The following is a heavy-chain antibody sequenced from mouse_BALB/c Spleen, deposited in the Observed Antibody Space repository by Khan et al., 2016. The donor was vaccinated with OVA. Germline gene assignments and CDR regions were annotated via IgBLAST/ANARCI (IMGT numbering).Heavy chain of an antibody. D-gene: IGHD1-2*01. V-gene: IGHV1-77*01. CDR3: ARRNYFGYTFAY. Sequence: QVQLQQSGAGLARPGASVKLSCKASGYTFTDYYINWVKQRTGQGLEWIGEISPGSGDTYYNERFKGKATLTADKSSSTAYMHLSSLTAEASAVYFCARRNYFGYTFAYWVQGTLVPVSA. CDR1: GYTFTDYY. J-gene: IGHJ3*01. CDR2: ISPGSGDT.